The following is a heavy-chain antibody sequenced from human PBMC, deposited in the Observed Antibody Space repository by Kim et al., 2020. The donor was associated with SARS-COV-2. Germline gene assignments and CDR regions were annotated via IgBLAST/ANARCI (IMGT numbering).Heavy chain of an antibody. J-gene: IGHJ6*01. V-gene: IGHV3-9*01. CDR2: ISWNSGSI. Sequence: GGSLRLSCAASGFTFDDYAMHWVRQAPGKGLEWVSGISWNSGSIGYADSVKGRFTISRDNAKNSLYLQMNSLRAEDTALYYCAKDMQGLSSSWRYYYYG. CDR3: AKDMQGLSSSWRYYYYG. CDR1: GFTFDDYA. D-gene: IGHD6-13*01.